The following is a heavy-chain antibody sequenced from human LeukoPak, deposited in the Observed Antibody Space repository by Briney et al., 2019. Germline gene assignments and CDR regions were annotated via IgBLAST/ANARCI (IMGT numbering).Heavy chain of an antibody. CDR1: GFTFSSYW. J-gene: IGHJ5*02. CDR3: ARDSSGWYRHQKT. D-gene: IGHD6-19*01. Sequence: GGSLRLSCAASGFTFSSYWMSWVCQAPGKGLEWVANIKQDGSEKYYVDSVKGRFTISRDNAKNSLYLQMNSLRAEDTAVYYCARDSSGWYRHQKTWGQGTLVTVSS. V-gene: IGHV3-7*01. CDR2: IKQDGSEK.